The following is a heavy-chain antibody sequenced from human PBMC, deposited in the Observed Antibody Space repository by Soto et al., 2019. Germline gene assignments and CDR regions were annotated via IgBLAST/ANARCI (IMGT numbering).Heavy chain of an antibody. CDR3: AHVLVVVANYGMDV. CDR2: IYWDDDK. J-gene: IGHJ6*02. V-gene: IGHV2-5*02. D-gene: IGHD2-15*01. Sequence: QITLKESGPTLVKPTQTPTLTCTFSGFSLSTSGVGVGWIRQPPGKALEWRALIYWDDDKRYSPSLTSRLTITKDTSKNQVVLTMTNMDPVDTATYYCAHVLVVVANYGMDVWGQGTTVTVSS. CDR1: GFSLSTSGVG.